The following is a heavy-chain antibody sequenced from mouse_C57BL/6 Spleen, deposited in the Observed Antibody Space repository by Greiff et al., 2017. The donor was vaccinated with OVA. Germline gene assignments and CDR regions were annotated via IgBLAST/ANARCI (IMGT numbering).Heavy chain of an antibody. Sequence: QVQLQQSGAELARPGASVKLSCKASGYTFTSYGISWVKQRTGQGLEWIGEIYPRSGNTNYNEKFKGKATLTADKSSSTAYMELRSLTSEDSAVYFCARGDYDGYYYAMDYWGQGTSVTVSS. D-gene: IGHD2-4*01. V-gene: IGHV1-81*01. CDR1: GYTFTSYG. CDR3: ARGDYDGYYYAMDY. J-gene: IGHJ4*01. CDR2: IYPRSGNT.